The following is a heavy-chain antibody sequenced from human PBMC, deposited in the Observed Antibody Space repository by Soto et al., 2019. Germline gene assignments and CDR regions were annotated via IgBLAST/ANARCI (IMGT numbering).Heavy chain of an antibody. J-gene: IGHJ5*02. CDR1: GASMSSGGYY. V-gene: IGHV4-31*03. Sequence: QVQLQESGPGLVKPSQTLSLTCTVSGASMSSGGYYWTWIRQSPGKGLEWIGYIYYSGSTYYNPSLERRVAISLDTSRSPFSLTLHSVPAADTAIYYCARDRHNNFFDPWGQGTLVTVSS. D-gene: IGHD6-6*01. CDR2: IYYSGST. CDR3: ARDRHNNFFDP.